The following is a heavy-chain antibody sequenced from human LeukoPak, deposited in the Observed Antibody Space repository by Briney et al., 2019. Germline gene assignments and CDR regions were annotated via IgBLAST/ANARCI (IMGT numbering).Heavy chain of an antibody. D-gene: IGHD5-12*01. CDR3: AKTPSSGYYFDQ. V-gene: IGHV3-23*01. Sequence: PGGSLRLSCAASRFIFSSYAMNWVRQAPGKGLEWVSSISGSGGSTYYADSVKGRFTFSRDNSKSTLYLQMNSLRAEDTAVYYCAKTPSSGYYFDQWGQGTLVTVSS. J-gene: IGHJ4*02. CDR2: ISGSGGST. CDR1: RFIFSSYA.